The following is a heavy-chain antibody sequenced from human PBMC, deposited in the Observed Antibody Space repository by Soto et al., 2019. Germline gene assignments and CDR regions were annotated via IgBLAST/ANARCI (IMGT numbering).Heavy chain of an antibody. D-gene: IGHD3-16*01. CDR1: GFTFRSYV. Sequence: QVQLVESGGGVVQPGTSLRVSCVGSGFTFRSYVIPWVRQAPGKGLEWVALTSYDGSDKYYDDSVRGRFTSSRDNSRNTVDLQMDSLRLEDTALYYCARWGTTGGLDVWGQGTLVSVSS. V-gene: IGHV3-30*19. CDR3: ARWGTTGGLDV. CDR2: TSYDGSDK. J-gene: IGHJ1*01.